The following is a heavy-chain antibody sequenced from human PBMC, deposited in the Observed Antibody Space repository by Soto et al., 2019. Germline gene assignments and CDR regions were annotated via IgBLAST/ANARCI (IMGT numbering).Heavy chain of an antibody. CDR2: ISTLNDNT. D-gene: IGHD1-1*01. CDR3: ARVKTGTGDYFDY. J-gene: IGHJ4*02. CDR1: GYTFTNYG. V-gene: IGHV1-18*01. Sequence: ASVKVSCKTSGYTFTNYGITWVRQAPGQGLEWMGWISTLNDNTNYAQRFRGRDSMTADSSTTTAYMELRSLRPDDTAVYYCARVKTGTGDYFDYWGQGTPVTVSS.